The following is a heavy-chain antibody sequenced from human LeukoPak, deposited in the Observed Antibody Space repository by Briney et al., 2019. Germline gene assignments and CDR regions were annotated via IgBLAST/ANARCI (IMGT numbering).Heavy chain of an antibody. CDR3: ARVTYSSGWYQENYYYYMDV. D-gene: IGHD6-19*01. CDR1: GGSISSYY. J-gene: IGHJ6*03. CDR2: IYYSGST. Sequence: SETLSLTCTVSGGSISSYYWSWIRQPPGKGLEWIGYIYYSGSTNYNPSLKSRVTISVDTSKNQFSLKLSSVTAADTAVYCCARVTYSSGWYQENYYYYMDVWGKGTTVTVSS. V-gene: IGHV4-59*01.